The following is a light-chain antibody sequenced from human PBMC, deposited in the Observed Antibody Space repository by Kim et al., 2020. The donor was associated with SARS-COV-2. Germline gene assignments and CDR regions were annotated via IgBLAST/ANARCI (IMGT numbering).Light chain of an antibody. J-gene: IGKJ1*01. CDR3: QQYNSYLT. CDR1: QSISSW. CDR2: KTS. Sequence: DIQMTQSPSTLSASVGDRVTITCRASQSISSWLAWYQQKPGKAPKLLIYKTSTLESGVPSRLSGSGSGTEFTLTISSLQPDDFATYYCQQYNSYLTFGQGTKVDI. V-gene: IGKV1-5*03.